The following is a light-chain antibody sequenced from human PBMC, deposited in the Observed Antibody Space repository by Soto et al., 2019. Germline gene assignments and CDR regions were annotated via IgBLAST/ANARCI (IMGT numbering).Light chain of an antibody. CDR2: EIN. CDR1: SSDVGAFNY. V-gene: IGLV2-8*01. J-gene: IGLJ1*01. CDR3: SSYAGINIYV. Sequence: QSVLTQPPSASGSPGQSITISCTGTSSDVGAFNYVSWYQQHPGKAPKLMIFEINKRPSGVPDRFSGSKSGNTASPTVSGLQAEDEADYYCSSYAGINIYVFGGGTKVTVL.